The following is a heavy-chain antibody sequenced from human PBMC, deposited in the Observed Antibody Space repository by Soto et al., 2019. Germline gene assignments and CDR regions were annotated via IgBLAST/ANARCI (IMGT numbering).Heavy chain of an antibody. CDR3: VKDEGGDPSTAPH. CDR1: GITISNYP. V-gene: IGHV3-23*01. D-gene: IGHD2-21*01. CDR2: ISGSGDRT. Sequence: EVQLLESGGGLVQPGGSLRLSCAASGITISNYPMSWVRQAPGKGLDWVSGISGSGDRTYYADSAKGRFTISKDISRNSLSLQLDSLGVEDTAVYFCVKDEGGDPSTAPHWGQGTLVTFSS. J-gene: IGHJ4*02.